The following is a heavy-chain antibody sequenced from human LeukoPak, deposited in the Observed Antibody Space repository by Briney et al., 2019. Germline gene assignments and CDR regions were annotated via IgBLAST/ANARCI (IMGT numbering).Heavy chain of an antibody. Sequence: GGSLRLSCAASGFTFDDYGISWVRQAPGKGLEWVSGINWNGGSTGYADSVKGRFTISRDNAKNSLYLQMNSLRAEDTALYYCARGPYYDFWSGYYPIDYWGQGTLVTVSS. D-gene: IGHD3-3*01. CDR3: ARGPYYDFWSGYYPIDY. CDR1: GFTFDDYG. J-gene: IGHJ4*02. CDR2: INWNGGST. V-gene: IGHV3-20*04.